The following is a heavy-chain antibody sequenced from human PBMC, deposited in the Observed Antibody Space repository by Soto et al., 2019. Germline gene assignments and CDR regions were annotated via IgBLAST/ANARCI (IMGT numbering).Heavy chain of an antibody. CDR2: ISAYNGNT. CDR1: GYTFTSYS. Sequence: ASVKVFCSASGYTFTSYSISWVRLAHGQGLEWMGWISAYNGNTNYAQKLQGRVTMTTDTSTSTDYMELRSLRSDDTAVYYCERGETPNDYTSIWFDAWGQGTPVTVSS. V-gene: IGHV1-18*04. J-gene: IGHJ5*02. D-gene: IGHD4-4*01. CDR3: ERGETPNDYTSIWFDA.